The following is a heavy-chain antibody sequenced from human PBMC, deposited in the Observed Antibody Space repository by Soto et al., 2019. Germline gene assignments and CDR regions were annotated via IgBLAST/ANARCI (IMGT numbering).Heavy chain of an antibody. Sequence: SETLSLTCTVSGGSISSYYWSWIRQPPGKGLEWIGYIYYSGSTNYNPSLKSRVTISVDTSKNQFSLKLSSVTAADTAVYYCARAVQGSNYDFWSGYPNFDYWGQGTLVTVSS. D-gene: IGHD3-3*01. CDR1: GGSISSYY. CDR3: ARAVQGSNYDFWSGYPNFDY. CDR2: IYYSGST. V-gene: IGHV4-59*01. J-gene: IGHJ4*02.